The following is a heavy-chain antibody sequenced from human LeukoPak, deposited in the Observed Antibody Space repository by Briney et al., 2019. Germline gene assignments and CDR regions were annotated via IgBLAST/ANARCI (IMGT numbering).Heavy chain of an antibody. J-gene: IGHJ4*02. V-gene: IGHV4-4*02. CDR2: IHHSGST. CDR1: GDSISSNHW. Sequence: SETLSLTCAVSGDSISSNHWWSWVRQPPGKGLEWIGEIHHSGSTNYNPSLKSRVTISVDKSKNQFSLKLSSVTAADTAVYYCARHAYDYTEIYYFDYWGQGTLVTVSS. D-gene: IGHD4-11*01. CDR3: ARHAYDYTEIYYFDY.